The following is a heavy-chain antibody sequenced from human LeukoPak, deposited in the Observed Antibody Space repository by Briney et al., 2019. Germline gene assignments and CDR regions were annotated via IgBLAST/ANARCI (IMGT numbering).Heavy chain of an antibody. D-gene: IGHD3-3*01. CDR3: ARDREGNEWSFDY. CDR2: IYYSGST. V-gene: IGHV4-59*01. Sequence: SETLSLTCTVSGDSISSYYWSWIRQPPGKGLEWIGYIYYSGSTNYNPSLKSRVTISVDTSKNQFSLKLSSVTAADTAVYYCARDREGNEWSFDYWGQGTLVTVSS. CDR1: GDSISSYY. J-gene: IGHJ4*02.